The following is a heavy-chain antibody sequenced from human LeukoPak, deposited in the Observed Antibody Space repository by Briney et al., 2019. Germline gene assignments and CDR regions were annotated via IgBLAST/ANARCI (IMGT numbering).Heavy chain of an antibody. D-gene: IGHD6-6*01. CDR2: ISSSSSYI. J-gene: IGHJ6*02. CDR3: ARFATSSSEYYYGMDV. CDR1: GFTFSSYS. V-gene: IGHV3-21*01. Sequence: GGSLRLSCAASGFTFSSYSMNWVRQAPGKGLEWVSSISSSSSYIYYADSVKGRLTISRDNAKNSLYLQMNSLRAEDTAVYYCARFATSSSEYYYGMDVWGQGTTVTVSS.